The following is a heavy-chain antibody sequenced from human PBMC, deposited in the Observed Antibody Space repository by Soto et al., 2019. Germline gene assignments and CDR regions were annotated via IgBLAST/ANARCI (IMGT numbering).Heavy chain of an antibody. CDR2: INPNSGGT. V-gene: IGHV1-2*04. Sequence: GASVKVSCKASGYTFTGYYMHWVRQAPGQGLEWMGWINPNSGGTNYAQKFQGWVTMTRDTSISTAYMELSRLRSDDTAVYYCARAAAGTRDTMKYYYYYYMDVWGKGTTVTVSS. CDR1: GYTFTGYY. J-gene: IGHJ6*03. CDR3: ARAAAGTRDTMKYYYYYYMDV.